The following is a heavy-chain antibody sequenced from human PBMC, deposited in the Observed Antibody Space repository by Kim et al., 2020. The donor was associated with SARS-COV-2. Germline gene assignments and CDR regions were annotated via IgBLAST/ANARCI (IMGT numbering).Heavy chain of an antibody. CDR1: GFTFDDYA. J-gene: IGHJ4*02. V-gene: IGHV3-9*01. CDR2: ISWNSGSI. D-gene: IGHD6-13*01. CDR3: AKDIQSSIAAAGTFDY. Sequence: GGSLRLSCAASGFTFDDYAMHWVRQAPGKGLEWVSGISWNSGSIGYADSVKGRFTISRDNAKNSLYLQMNSLRAEDTALYYCAKDIQSSIAAAGTFDYWGQGSLVTVSS.